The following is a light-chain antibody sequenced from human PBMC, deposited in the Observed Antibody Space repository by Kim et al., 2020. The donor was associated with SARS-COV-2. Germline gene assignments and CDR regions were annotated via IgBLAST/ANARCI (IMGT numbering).Light chain of an antibody. J-gene: IGLJ2*01. CDR1: SSNVGGYNY. CDR3: SSGRSGSFRV. CDR2: DVS. Sequence: GLAITIACTGTSSNVGGYNYVSWYQQRPGNAPKLMIYDVSKRPSGVSNRFSGSKSGNAASLTISGLQAEDEADYYCSSGRSGSFRVFGGGTQLTVL. V-gene: IGLV2-14*03.